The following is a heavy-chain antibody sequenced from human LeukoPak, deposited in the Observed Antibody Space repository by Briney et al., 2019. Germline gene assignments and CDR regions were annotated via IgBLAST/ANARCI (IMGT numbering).Heavy chain of an antibody. CDR3: ASGSYYDYYAFDI. V-gene: IGHV1-2*02. D-gene: IGHD1-26*01. J-gene: IGHJ3*02. Sequence: ASVKVSCKASGYTFSDYYMHWVRQARGQGLEWMGWINPNSDGTKYAQKFQGRVTMTRDTSISTAYMELSRLRSDDTAVYYCASGSYYDYYAFDIWGQGTMVTVSS. CDR2: INPNSDGT. CDR1: GYTFSDYY.